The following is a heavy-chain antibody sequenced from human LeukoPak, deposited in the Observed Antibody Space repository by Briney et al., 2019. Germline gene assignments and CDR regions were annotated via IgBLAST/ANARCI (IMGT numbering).Heavy chain of an antibody. Sequence: SETLSLTCTVSGGSISSSSYYWGWIRQPPGKGLEWIGSIYHSGSTYYNPSLKSRVTIAVETSKNQFSLKLSSVTAADKAVYYYAREDRSGYYYLVSYWGQGTLVTVSS. V-gene: IGHV4-39*07. J-gene: IGHJ4*02. CDR1: GGSISSSSYY. D-gene: IGHD3-22*01. CDR2: IYHSGST. CDR3: AREDRSGYYYLVSY.